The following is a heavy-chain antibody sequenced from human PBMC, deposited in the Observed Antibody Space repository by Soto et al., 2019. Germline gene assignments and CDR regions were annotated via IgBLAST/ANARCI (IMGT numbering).Heavy chain of an antibody. CDR3: AGGVQLERPLTVWFDP. V-gene: IGHV4-39*01. CDR1: GGSISSSSYY. J-gene: IGHJ5*02. CDR2: IYYSGST. Sequence: QLQLQESGPGLVKPSETLSLTCTVSGGSISSSSYYWGWIRQPPGKGLEWIGSIYYSGSTYYNPSLKSRVTMAVDTSKNQFSLKLSSVTAADTAVYSCAGGVQLERPLTVWFDPWGQGTLVTVSS. D-gene: IGHD1-1*01.